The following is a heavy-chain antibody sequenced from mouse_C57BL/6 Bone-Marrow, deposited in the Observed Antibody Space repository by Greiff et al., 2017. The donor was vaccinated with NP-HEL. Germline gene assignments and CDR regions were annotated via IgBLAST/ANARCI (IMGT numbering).Heavy chain of an antibody. CDR1: GYTFTSYW. CDR2: IHPNSGST. Sequence: VQLQQSGAELVKPGASVKLSCKASGYTFTSYWMHWVKQRPGQGLEWIGMIHPNSGSTNYNEKFKSKATLTVDKSSSTAYMQLSSLTSDDSAVYYCAGRPCYFDYWGQGTTLTVSA. CDR3: AGRPCYFDY. J-gene: IGHJ2*01. V-gene: IGHV1-64*01.